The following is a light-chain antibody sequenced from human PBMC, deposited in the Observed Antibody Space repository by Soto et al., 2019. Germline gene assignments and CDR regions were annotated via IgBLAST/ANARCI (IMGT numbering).Light chain of an antibody. V-gene: IGLV2-11*01. CDR3: FSYAGNYNVV. CDR2: DVT. Sequence: QSALTQPRSVSGSPGQTVTINCTGSNSDVAVYNYVSWYQQHPGKAPKLMMYDVTTRPSGVPDRFSGSKSANTASLTISGLQAEDESDYYCFSYAGNYNVVFGTGTKLTVL. J-gene: IGLJ1*01. CDR1: NSDVAVYNY.